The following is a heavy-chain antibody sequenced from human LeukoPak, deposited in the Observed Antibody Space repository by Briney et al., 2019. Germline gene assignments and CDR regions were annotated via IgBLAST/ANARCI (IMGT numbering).Heavy chain of an antibody. D-gene: IGHD4-17*01. Sequence: KSGGSLRLSCAASGFTFNSYGMHWVRQAPGKGLEWVSSISSSSSYIYYADSVKGRFTISRDNAKNSLYLQMNSLRAEDTAVYYCARDPGVYGDYVGDNYWGQGTLVTVSS. J-gene: IGHJ4*02. CDR1: GFTFNSYG. CDR2: ISSSSSYI. V-gene: IGHV3-21*01. CDR3: ARDPGVYGDYVGDNY.